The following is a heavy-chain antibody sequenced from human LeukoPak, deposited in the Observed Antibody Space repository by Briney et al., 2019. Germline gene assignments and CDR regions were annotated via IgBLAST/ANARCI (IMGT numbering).Heavy chain of an antibody. J-gene: IGHJ6*03. CDR3: AKAAVTTFLYYYYYMDV. CDR1: GFTFSSYG. V-gene: IGHV3-30*02. Sequence: PGGSLRLSCAASGFTFSSYGMHWVRRAPGKGLEWVAFIRYDGSNKYYADSVKGRFTISRDNSKNTLYLQMNSLRAEDTAVYYCAKAAVTTFLYYYYYMDVWGKGTTVTVSS. D-gene: IGHD4-11*01. CDR2: IRYDGSNK.